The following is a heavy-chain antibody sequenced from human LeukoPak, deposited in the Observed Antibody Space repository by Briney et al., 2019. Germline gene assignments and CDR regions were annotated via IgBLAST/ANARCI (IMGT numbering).Heavy chain of an antibody. V-gene: IGHV3-7*02. Sequence: GGSLRLSCAASGFTFNTYWINWVRQAPGKGLEGLASINQDGSEKYYVDSVKGRFTISGDNAKNSLYLQMNSLRGEDTAVYYCARVATAYYYDSSGYSDFDYWGQGTLVTVSS. CDR3: ARVATAYYYDSSGYSDFDY. J-gene: IGHJ4*02. CDR2: INQDGSEK. CDR1: GFTFNTYW. D-gene: IGHD3-22*01.